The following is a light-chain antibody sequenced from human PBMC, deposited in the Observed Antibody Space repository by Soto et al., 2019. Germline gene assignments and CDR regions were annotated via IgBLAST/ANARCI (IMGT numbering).Light chain of an antibody. CDR1: QPISNY. Sequence: DVQMTQSPSSLSASVGDRVTIACRASQPISNYLNWYQQKPGEVPKVLIFGASSLRSGVPSRFSGSGYGTDFTLTINNLHPADIATYYCQQTHAVPLTFGQGTRL. V-gene: IGKV1-39*01. CDR2: GAS. CDR3: QQTHAVPLT. J-gene: IGKJ5*01.